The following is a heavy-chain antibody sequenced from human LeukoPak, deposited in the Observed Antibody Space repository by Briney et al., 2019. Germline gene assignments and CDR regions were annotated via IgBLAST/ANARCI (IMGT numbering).Heavy chain of an antibody. CDR2: INPRGGST. CDR3: ARNLYPAGVQVNWAAYYYYYMDV. J-gene: IGHJ6*03. CDR1: GYIFTTYY. Sequence: ASVKVSCKASGYIFTTYYMHWLRQAPGQGPEWMGIINPRGGSTDYAQKFQGRVTMTEDASTDTAYMELSSLRSEDTAVYYCARNLYPAGVQVNWAAYYYYYMDVWGKGTTVTVSS. D-gene: IGHD3-10*01. V-gene: IGHV1-46*01.